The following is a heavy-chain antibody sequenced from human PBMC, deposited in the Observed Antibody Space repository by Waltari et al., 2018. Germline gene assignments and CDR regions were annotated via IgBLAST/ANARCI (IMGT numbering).Heavy chain of an antibody. Sequence: QVQLQESGPGLVKPSETLSLTCTVSGGSISSHYWSWIRQPPGKGLEWIGYIYYSGSTNYNPSLKSRVTISVDTSKNQCSLKLSSVTAADTAVYYCARSGYSGYLPTYMDVWGKGTTVTVSS. CDR2: IYYSGST. CDR3: ARSGYSGYLPTYMDV. V-gene: IGHV4-59*11. J-gene: IGHJ6*03. D-gene: IGHD5-12*01. CDR1: GGSISSHY.